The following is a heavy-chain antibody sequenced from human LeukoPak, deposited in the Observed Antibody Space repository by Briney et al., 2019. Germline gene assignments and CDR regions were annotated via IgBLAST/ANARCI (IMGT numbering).Heavy chain of an antibody. CDR2: IYTSGST. J-gene: IGHJ4*02. CDR1: GGSISSYY. V-gene: IGHV4-4*07. CDR3: ARSSPVYSGSWYGPRGFDY. D-gene: IGHD6-13*01. Sequence: SETLSLTCTVSGGSISSYYWSWIRQPAGKGLEWIGRIYTSGSTNYNPSLKSRVTMSVDTSKNQFSLKLSSVTAADTAVYYCARSSPVYSGSWYGPRGFDYWGQGTLVTVSS.